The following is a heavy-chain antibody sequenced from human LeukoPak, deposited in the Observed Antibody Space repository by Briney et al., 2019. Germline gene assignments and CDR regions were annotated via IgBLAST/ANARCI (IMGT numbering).Heavy chain of an antibody. CDR2: INPSAGST. J-gene: IGHJ4*02. V-gene: IGHV1-46*01. CDR1: GYTFTSHY. D-gene: IGHD3-3*01. CDR3: AAPGASGFVGNFWSGPLDF. Sequence: APVKVSCRASGYTFTSHYMHWVRQAPGQGLEWMGIINPSAGSTSYPQKFQGRVTMTRDTSTSTVYMELSSLRSEDTAVYYCAAPGASGFVGNFWSGPLDFWGQGTLVTVSS.